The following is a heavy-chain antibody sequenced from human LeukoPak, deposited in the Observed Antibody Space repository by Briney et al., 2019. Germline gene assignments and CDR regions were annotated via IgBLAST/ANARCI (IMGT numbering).Heavy chain of an antibody. V-gene: IGHV3-48*03. CDR1: GLTFSSYE. D-gene: IGHD3-3*01. Sequence: PGGSLRLSCAASGLTFSSYEMNWVRQAPGKGLECVSYISSSGSTIYYADSVKGRFTISRDNAKNSLYLQMNSLRAEDTAVYYCARMGGDFWSGNQTYYYYGMDVWGQGTTVTVSS. J-gene: IGHJ6*02. CDR2: ISSSGSTI. CDR3: ARMGGDFWSGNQTYYYYGMDV.